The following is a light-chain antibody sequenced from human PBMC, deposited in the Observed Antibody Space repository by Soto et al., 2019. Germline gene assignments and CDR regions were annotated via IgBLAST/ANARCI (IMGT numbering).Light chain of an antibody. J-gene: IGKJ1*01. CDR1: QSISSSY. CDR3: QQYGSSRT. V-gene: IGKV3-20*01. Sequence: EIVLTQSPGTLSLSPVERATLSCRASQSISSSYLAWYQQKPGQAPRLLIYSTSSRATGIPDRFSGSGSGTDFTLTISRLEPEDFAVYYCQQYGSSRTFGQGTKLEIK. CDR2: STS.